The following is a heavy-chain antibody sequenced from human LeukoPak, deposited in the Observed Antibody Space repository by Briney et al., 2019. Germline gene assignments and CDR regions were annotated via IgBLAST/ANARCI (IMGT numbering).Heavy chain of an antibody. D-gene: IGHD6-19*01. J-gene: IGHJ4*02. CDR2: ISESGDST. CDR1: GITFSSQA. V-gene: IGHV3-23*01. Sequence: PGGSLRLSCAASGITFSSQATAWVRQAPGKGLEWVSSISESGDSTYYADSVKGRFTISRDNSKNTLSLQMNSLRVEDTAVYYCANAAGTFYWGQGTLVTVSS. CDR3: ANAAGTFY.